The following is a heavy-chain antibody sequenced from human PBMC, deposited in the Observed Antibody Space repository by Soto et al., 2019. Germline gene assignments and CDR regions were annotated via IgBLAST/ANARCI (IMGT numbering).Heavy chain of an antibody. Sequence: PSETLSLTCTVSGGSISSYYWSWIRQPPGKGLEWIGYIYYSGSTNYNPSLKSRVTISVDTSKNQFSLKLSSVTAADTAVYYCAGMYTVTLCRYYYYMDVWGKGTTVTVSS. CDR1: GGSISSYY. J-gene: IGHJ6*03. V-gene: IGHV4-59*08. CDR2: IYYSGST. D-gene: IGHD4-17*01. CDR3: AGMYTVTLCRYYYYMDV.